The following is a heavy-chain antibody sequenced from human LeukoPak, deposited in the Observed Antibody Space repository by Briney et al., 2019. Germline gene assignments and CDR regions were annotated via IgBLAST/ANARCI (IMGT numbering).Heavy chain of an antibody. CDR3: ANLATVTTRGVFDI. J-gene: IGHJ3*02. Sequence: GGSLRLSCAASGFTFSSYSMNWVRQAPGKGLVWVSYISSSSSTIYYADSVKGRFTISRDNAKNTLYLQMNSLRAEDTAVYYCANLATVTTRGVFDIWGQGTMVTVSS. V-gene: IGHV3-48*01. D-gene: IGHD4-17*01. CDR1: GFTFSSYS. CDR2: ISSSSSTI.